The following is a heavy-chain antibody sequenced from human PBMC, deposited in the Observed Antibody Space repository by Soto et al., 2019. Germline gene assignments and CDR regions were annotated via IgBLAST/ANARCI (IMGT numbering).Heavy chain of an antibody. CDR3: ARLVSSGWYHSDY. J-gene: IGHJ4*02. Sequence: SETLSLTCTVSGGSISTYYWSWIRQPPGKGLEWIGYIYYSGNTNYNPSLKSRVTISVDTSKNQFSLKLSSVTAADTAVYYCARLVSSGWYHSDYWGQGTLVTVS. CDR2: IYYSGNT. D-gene: IGHD6-19*01. V-gene: IGHV4-59*08. CDR1: GGSISTYY.